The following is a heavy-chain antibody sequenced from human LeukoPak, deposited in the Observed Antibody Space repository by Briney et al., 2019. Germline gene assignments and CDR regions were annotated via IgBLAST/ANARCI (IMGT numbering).Heavy chain of an antibody. D-gene: IGHD6-6*01. CDR2: IYYSGST. CDR3: ARHRIAARRSFDY. CDR1: GGSIGSSYYY. J-gene: IGHJ4*02. Sequence: PSETLSLTCTVSGGSIGSSYYYWGWIRQPPGRGLEWIGSIYYSGSTYYNPSLKSRVTISEDTSKNQFSLKLNSVTAADTAVYYCARHRIAARRSFDYWGQGTLVTVSS. V-gene: IGHV4-39*01.